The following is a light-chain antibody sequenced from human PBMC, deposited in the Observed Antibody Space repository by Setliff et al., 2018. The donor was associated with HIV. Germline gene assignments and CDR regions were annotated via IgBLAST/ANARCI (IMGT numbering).Light chain of an antibody. CDR3: CSYAGSYTPVI. V-gene: IGLV2-11*01. CDR1: SSDVGSYNY. Sequence: QSALTQPRSVSGSPGQSVTSSCTGTSSDVGSYNYVSWYQQHPGKAPKLMIYDVTKRPSGVPDRFSGSKSGNTASLTISGLQAEDEADYYCCSYAGSYTPVIFGGGT. J-gene: IGLJ2*01. CDR2: DVT.